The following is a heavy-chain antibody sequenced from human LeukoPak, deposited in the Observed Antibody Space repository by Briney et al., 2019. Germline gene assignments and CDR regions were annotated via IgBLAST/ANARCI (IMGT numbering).Heavy chain of an antibody. V-gene: IGHV4-59*01. D-gene: IGHD1-26*01. Sequence: PSETLSLTCTVSGGSINDFYWTWIRQPPGKGLEWIGYIFYSGSANSNPSLESRVTISVDTSKNQFSLKLSSVTAADTAAYYRARLRSGSTPPPPHYYYGLDVWGQGTTVTVSS. CDR1: GGSINDFY. CDR2: IFYSGSA. J-gene: IGHJ6*02. CDR3: ARLRSGSTPPPPHYYYGLDV.